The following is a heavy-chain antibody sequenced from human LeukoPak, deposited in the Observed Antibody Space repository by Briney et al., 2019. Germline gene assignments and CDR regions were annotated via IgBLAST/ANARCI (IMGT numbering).Heavy chain of an antibody. CDR3: ARDRSGCFRWYFDL. CDR1: GDSVSSSSAT. CDR2: TYFKSKWYT. V-gene: IGHV6-1*01. D-gene: IGHD3-22*01. Sequence: SQTLSLTCAISGDSVSSSSATWNWIRQSPSRGLEWLGRTYFKSKWYTDYAVSVESRINIRPDTTRNPFTLQLNSAPPQHTVAYYCARDRSGCFRWYFDLWGRGTLVTGSS. J-gene: IGHJ2*01.